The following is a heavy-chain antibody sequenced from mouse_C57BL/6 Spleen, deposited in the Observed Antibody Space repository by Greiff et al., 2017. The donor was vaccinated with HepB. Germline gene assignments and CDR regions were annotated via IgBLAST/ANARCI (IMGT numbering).Heavy chain of an antibody. V-gene: IGHV3-6*01. Sequence: EVKVEESGPGLVKPSQSLSLTCSVTGYSITSGYYWNWIRQFPGNKLEWMGYISYVGSNNYNPSLKNRISITRDTSKNQFFLKLNSVTTEDTATYYCARDLLVSWYFDVWGTGTTVTVSS. D-gene: IGHD6-2*01. CDR3: ARDLLVSWYFDV. CDR2: ISYVGSN. CDR1: GYSITSGYY. J-gene: IGHJ1*03.